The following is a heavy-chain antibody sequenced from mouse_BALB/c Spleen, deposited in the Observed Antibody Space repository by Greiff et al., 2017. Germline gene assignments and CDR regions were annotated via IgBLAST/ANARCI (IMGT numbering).Heavy chain of an antibody. J-gene: IGHJ3*01. V-gene: IGHV5-12-1*01. CDR2: ISSGGGST. CDR1: GFAFSSYD. Sequence: EVHLVESGGGLVKPGGSLKLSCAASGFAFSSYDMSWVRQTPEKRLEWVAYISSGGGSTYYPDTVKGRFTISRDNANNTLYLQMSSLKSEDTAMYYCARQGSTMITTRFAYWGQGTLVTVSA. CDR3: ARQGSTMITTRFAY. D-gene: IGHD2-4*01.